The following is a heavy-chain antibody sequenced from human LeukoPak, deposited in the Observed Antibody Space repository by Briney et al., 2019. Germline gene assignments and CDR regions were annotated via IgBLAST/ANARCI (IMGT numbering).Heavy chain of an antibody. Sequence: SETLSLTCTVSGGSVSSGNYYWTWIRQPPGKGLEWIGYIYYSGTTKYNPSLKSRVTMSLDTSKNQFSLKLSPVTAADTAVYYCARYRDYDSSGYYYDAFDIWGQGTMVTVSS. CDR1: GGSVSSGNYY. CDR3: ARYRDYDSSGYYYDAFDI. V-gene: IGHV4-61*01. D-gene: IGHD3-22*01. CDR2: IYYSGTT. J-gene: IGHJ3*02.